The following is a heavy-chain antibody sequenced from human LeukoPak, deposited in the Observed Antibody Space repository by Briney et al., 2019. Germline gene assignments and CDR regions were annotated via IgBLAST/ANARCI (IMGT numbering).Heavy chain of an antibody. D-gene: IGHD1-26*01. J-gene: IGHJ4*02. V-gene: IGHV3-53*01. CDR1: GFTVSSNY. Sequence: GGSLRLSCAASGFTVSSNYMSWVRQAPGKGLEWVSVIYTDGSTYYADSVKGRFTISRDNSKNTLSLQMNSLRTEDTAVYYCAKRGVGTSNAYFDYWGRGTLVTVSS. CDR2: IYTDGST. CDR3: AKRGVGTSNAYFDY.